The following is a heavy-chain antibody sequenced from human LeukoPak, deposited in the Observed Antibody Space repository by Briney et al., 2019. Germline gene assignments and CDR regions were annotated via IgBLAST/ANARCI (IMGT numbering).Heavy chain of an antibody. D-gene: IGHD6-6*01. J-gene: IGHJ4*02. CDR2: ISWNSGSI. V-gene: IGHV3-9*01. Sequence: GGSLRLSCAASGFTFDDYAMHWVRQAPGKGLEWVSGISWNSGSIGYADSVKGRFTISRDNAKNSLYLQMNSLRAEDTALYYCAKDGSSSSYYFDYWGQGTLVTVSS. CDR3: AKDGSSSSYYFDY. CDR1: GFTFDDYA.